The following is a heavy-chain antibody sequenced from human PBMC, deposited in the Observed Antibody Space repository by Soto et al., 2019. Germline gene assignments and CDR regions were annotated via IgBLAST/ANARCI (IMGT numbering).Heavy chain of an antibody. Sequence: SETMSLTCTVSGGSISSGGYYWSWIRQHPGKGLEWIGYIYYSGSTYYNPSLKSRVTISVDTSKNQFSLKLSSVTAADTAVYYCARDVAGTEGPSDWGQGTLVTVSS. V-gene: IGHV4-31*03. CDR3: ARDVAGTEGPSD. D-gene: IGHD6-19*01. CDR2: IYYSGST. CDR1: GGSISSGGYY. J-gene: IGHJ4*02.